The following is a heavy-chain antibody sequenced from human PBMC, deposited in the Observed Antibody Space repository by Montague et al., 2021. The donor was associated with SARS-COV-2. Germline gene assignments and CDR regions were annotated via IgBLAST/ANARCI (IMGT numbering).Heavy chain of an antibody. Sequence: SETLSLTYTVSGGSISSSSYYWGWIRQPPGKGLEWIGSIYYSGSTYYNPSLKSRVTISVDTSKNQFSLKLSSVPAADTAVYYCARKASRGITIFGVVTASYYFDYWGQGTLVTVSS. V-gene: IGHV4-39*01. CDR3: ARKASRGITIFGVVTASYYFDY. J-gene: IGHJ4*02. CDR1: GGSISSSSYY. CDR2: IYYSGST. D-gene: IGHD3-3*01.